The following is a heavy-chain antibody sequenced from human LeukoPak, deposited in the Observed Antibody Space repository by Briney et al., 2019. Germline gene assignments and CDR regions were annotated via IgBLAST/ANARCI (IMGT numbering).Heavy chain of an antibody. CDR3: ASGDGGNSDADY. V-gene: IGHV4-39*07. J-gene: IGHJ4*02. CDR2: IYYSGNT. CDR1: GGSISSNSYY. Sequence: PSETLSLTCTVSGGSISSNSYYWGWIRQPPGKGLEWIGSIYYSGNTYYNPSLKSRVTISVDTSKNQFSLKLSSVTAADTAAYYCASGDGGNSDADYWGQGTLVTVSS. D-gene: IGHD4-23*01.